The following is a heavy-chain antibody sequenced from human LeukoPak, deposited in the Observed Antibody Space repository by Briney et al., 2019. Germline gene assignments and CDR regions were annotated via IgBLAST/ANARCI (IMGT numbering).Heavy chain of an antibody. D-gene: IGHD6-6*01. CDR1: GVSISSGGYY. CDR2: IYHSGST. CDR3: ARELVEFDY. Sequence: SETLSLTCTVSGVSISSGGYYWSWIRQPPGKGLEWIGYIYHSGSTYYNPSLKSRVTISVDRSKNQFSLKLSSVTAADTAVYYCARELVEFDYWGQGTLVTVSS. V-gene: IGHV4-30-2*01. J-gene: IGHJ4*02.